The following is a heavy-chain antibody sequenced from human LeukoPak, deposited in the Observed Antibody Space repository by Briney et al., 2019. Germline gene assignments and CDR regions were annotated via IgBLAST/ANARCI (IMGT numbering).Heavy chain of an antibody. CDR2: MNPNSGNT. Sequence: GASVKVSRKASGYTFTSYDINWVRQATGQGLEWMGWMNPNSGNTGYAQKFQGRVTMTRNTSISTAYMELSSLRSEDTAVYYCARVLNGGSYFGYYYYMDVWGKGTTVTVSS. CDR3: ARVLNGGSYFGYYYYMDV. CDR1: GYTFTSYD. D-gene: IGHD1-26*01. J-gene: IGHJ6*03. V-gene: IGHV1-8*01.